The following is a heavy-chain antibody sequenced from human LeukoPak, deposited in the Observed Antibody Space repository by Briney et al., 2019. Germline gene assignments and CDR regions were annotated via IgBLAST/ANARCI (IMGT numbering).Heavy chain of an antibody. CDR1: GGSFSGYY. CDR3: ASMYYDFWSGYWGYFQH. Sequence: SETLSLTCAVYGGSFSGYYWSWIRQPPGKGLEWIGEINHSGSTNYNPSLKSRVTISVDTSKNQFSLKLSSVTAADTAVYYCASMYYDFWSGYWGYFQHWGQGTLVTVSS. CDR2: INHSGST. D-gene: IGHD3-3*01. V-gene: IGHV4-34*01. J-gene: IGHJ1*01.